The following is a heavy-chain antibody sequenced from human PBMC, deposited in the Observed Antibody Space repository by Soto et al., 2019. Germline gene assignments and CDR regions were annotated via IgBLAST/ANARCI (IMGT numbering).Heavy chain of an antibody. D-gene: IGHD5-12*01. CDR2: IIPLFGST. CDR1: GDIFSGYS. CDR3: ARDLGTGYDSGDY. J-gene: IGHJ4*02. V-gene: IGHV1-69*12. Sequence: QVQLVQSGAEVKKPGSSVKVSCTASGDIFSGYSISWVLQAPGQGLEWMGGIIPLFGSTNYAPKFQGRVTITADQSTNTGYMELSSLKSEDTAVYYCARDLGTGYDSGDYWGQGTRVTVSS.